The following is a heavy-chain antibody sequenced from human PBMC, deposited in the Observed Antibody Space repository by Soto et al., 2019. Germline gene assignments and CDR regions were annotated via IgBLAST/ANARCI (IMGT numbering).Heavy chain of an antibody. J-gene: IGHJ5*02. CDR1: GGSISSGGYY. D-gene: IGHD2-21*01. V-gene: IGHV4-31*03. Sequence: SETLSLTCTVSGGSISSGGYYWSWIRQHPGKGLEWIGYIYYSGSTYYNPSLRSRVTISVDTSKNQFSLKLSSVTAADTAVYYCARAGHRDDWFDPWGQGTLVTVSS. CDR3: ARAGHRDDWFDP. CDR2: IYYSGST.